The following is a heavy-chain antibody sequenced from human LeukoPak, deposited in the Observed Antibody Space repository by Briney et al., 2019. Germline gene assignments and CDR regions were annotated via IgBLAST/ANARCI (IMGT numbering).Heavy chain of an antibody. CDR1: GFTVSSNY. CDR2: VSYDGSDE. Sequence: GGSLRLSCAASGFTVSSNYMSWVRQAPGKGLEWVAAVSYDGSDEHYADSVKGRFTISRDSFKNTLYLQMDSLRDEDTAVYYCARAGGGSYFDYWGQGTLVTVSS. V-gene: IGHV3-30*03. CDR3: ARAGGGSYFDY. D-gene: IGHD1-26*01. J-gene: IGHJ4*02.